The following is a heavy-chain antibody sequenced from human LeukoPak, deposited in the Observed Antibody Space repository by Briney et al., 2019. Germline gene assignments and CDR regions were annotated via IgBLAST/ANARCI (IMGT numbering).Heavy chain of an antibody. CDR3: ARPAVAGTEWFDP. J-gene: IGHJ5*02. CDR2: IYYSGST. D-gene: IGHD6-19*01. CDR1: GGSISSSSYY. Sequence: KASETLSLTCTVSGGSISSSSYYWGWIRQPPGKGLEWIGSIYYSGSTYYNPSLKSRVTISVDTSKNQFSLKLSSVTAADTAVYYCARPAVAGTEWFDPWGQGTLVTVSS. V-gene: IGHV4-39*01.